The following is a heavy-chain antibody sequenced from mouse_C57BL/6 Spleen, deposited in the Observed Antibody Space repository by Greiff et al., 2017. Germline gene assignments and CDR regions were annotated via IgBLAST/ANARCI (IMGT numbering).Heavy chain of an antibody. V-gene: IGHV5-17*01. CDR1: GFTFSDYG. CDR3: ARNYDGYYVGFAY. D-gene: IGHD2-3*01. CDR2: ISSGSSTI. J-gene: IGHJ3*01. Sequence: EVKLEESGGGLVKPGGSLKLSCAASGFTFSDYGMHWVRQAPEKGLEWVAYISSGSSTIYYADTVKGRFTISRDNAKNTLFLQMTSLRSEDTAMYYCARNYDGYYVGFAYWGQGTLVTVSA.